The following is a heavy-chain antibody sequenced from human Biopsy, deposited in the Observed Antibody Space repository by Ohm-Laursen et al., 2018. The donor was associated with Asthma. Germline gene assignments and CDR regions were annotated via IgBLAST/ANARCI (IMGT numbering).Heavy chain of an antibody. CDR2: IYYSGST. Sequence: SDTLSLTCTVSGGSISSGGYYWSWIRQHPGKGLEWIGYIYYSGSTYYNPSLKSRVTISVDTSKNQFSLKLSSVTAADTAVYYCARDTYGGNAAYYYGMDVWGQGTTVTVSS. D-gene: IGHD4-23*01. CDR1: GGSISSGGYY. CDR3: ARDTYGGNAAYYYGMDV. J-gene: IGHJ6*02. V-gene: IGHV4-31*03.